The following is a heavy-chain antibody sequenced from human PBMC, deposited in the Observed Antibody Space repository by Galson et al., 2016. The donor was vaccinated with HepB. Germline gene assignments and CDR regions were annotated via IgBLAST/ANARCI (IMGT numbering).Heavy chain of an antibody. CDR2: IGTSGSTI. V-gene: IGHV3-11*01. Sequence: RLSCAASGFTFSDYYMSWIRQAPGKGLEWVSYIGTSGSTIYYIDSVKGRFTISRDNAKNSLYLQMNSLRAEDTAVYYCARVVYYYYGMDVWGQGTTVTVSS. J-gene: IGHJ6*02. CDR3: ARVVYYYYGMDV. CDR1: GFTFSDYY.